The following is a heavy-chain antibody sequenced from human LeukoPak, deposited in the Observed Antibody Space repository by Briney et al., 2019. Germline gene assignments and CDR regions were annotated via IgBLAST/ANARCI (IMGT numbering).Heavy chain of an antibody. V-gene: IGHV1-18*01. D-gene: IGHD3-10*01. J-gene: IGHJ4*02. CDR3: ATTQSYASGSRGYDY. CDR2: ISAYNGNT. CDR1: GYTFTSYG. Sequence: ASVKVSCKASGYTFTSYGISWVRQAPGQGLEWMGWISAYNGNTNYAQKLQGRVTMTTDTSTSTAYMELRSLRSDDTAVYYCATTQSYASGSRGYDYWGQGTLVTVSS.